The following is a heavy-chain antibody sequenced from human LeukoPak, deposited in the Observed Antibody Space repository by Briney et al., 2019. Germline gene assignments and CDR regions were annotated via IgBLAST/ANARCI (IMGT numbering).Heavy chain of an antibody. Sequence: PSETLSLTCTVSGGSISSGGYYWSWIHQPPGKGLEWIGEINRSGSTNYNPSLKSRVTISVDTSKNQFSLKLSSVTAADTAVYYCARLYGSGSYYNYWGQGTLVTVSS. CDR3: ARLYGSGSYYNY. D-gene: IGHD3-10*01. CDR1: GGSISSGGYY. V-gene: IGHV4-39*07. J-gene: IGHJ4*02. CDR2: INRSGST.